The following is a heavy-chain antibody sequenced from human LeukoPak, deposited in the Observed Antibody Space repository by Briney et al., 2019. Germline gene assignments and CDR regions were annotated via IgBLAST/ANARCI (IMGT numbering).Heavy chain of an antibody. CDR2: FDPEDGET. Sequence: ASMKVSCKVSGYTLTELSMHWVRQAPGKGLEWMGGFDPEDGETIYAQKFQGRVTMTEDTSTDTAYMELSSLRSEDTAVYYCATHIAVAASGGAENFQHWGQGTLVTVSS. J-gene: IGHJ1*01. CDR1: GYTLTELS. D-gene: IGHD6-19*01. V-gene: IGHV1-24*01. CDR3: ATHIAVAASGGAENFQH.